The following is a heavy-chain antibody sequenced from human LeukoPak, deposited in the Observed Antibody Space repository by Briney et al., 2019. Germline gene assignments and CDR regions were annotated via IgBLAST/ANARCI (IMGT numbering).Heavy chain of an antibody. Sequence: PGGSLRLSCAASGFTFDDYAMHWVRRAPGKGLEWVSLISGDGGSTYYADSVKGRFTISRDNSKNSLYLQMNSLRTEDTALYYCAKTDRYYYDSSGYYNYWGQGTLVTVSS. CDR3: AKTDRYYYDSSGYYNY. CDR1: GFTFDDYA. V-gene: IGHV3-43*02. CDR2: ISGDGGST. J-gene: IGHJ4*02. D-gene: IGHD3-22*01.